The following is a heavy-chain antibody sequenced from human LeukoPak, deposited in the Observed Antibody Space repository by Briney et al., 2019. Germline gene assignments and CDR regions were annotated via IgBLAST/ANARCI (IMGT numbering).Heavy chain of an antibody. J-gene: IGHJ4*02. CDR1: GFTVSDNY. Sequence: PGGSLRLSCAASGFTVSDNYMSWVRQAPGKGLEWVSVIYSGGSTNYADSVKGRFTISRDNSKNTLYLQMNSLRADDTAVYYCAGDPGYSYGLDYWGQGTLVTVSS. CDR2: IYSGGST. D-gene: IGHD5-18*01. CDR3: AGDPGYSYGLDY. V-gene: IGHV3-66*01.